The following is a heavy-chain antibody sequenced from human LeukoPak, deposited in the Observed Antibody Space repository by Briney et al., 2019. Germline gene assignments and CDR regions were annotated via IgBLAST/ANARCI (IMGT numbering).Heavy chain of an antibody. CDR1: GFTFSSYA. CDR3: AKDRTFDWLPNDY. Sequence: PGGSLRLSCAASGFTFSSYAMSWVRQAPGKGLEWVSGISGSGASTDYADSAKGRFTISRDNSKNTLYLQMNSLRAEDTAIYYCAKDRTFDWLPNDYWGRGTLVTVSS. D-gene: IGHD3-9*01. J-gene: IGHJ4*02. CDR2: ISGSGAST. V-gene: IGHV3-23*01.